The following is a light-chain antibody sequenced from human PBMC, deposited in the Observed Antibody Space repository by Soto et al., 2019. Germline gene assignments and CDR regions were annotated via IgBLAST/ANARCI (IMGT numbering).Light chain of an antibody. CDR3: QQYSSYPGQWA. Sequence: DIQMTQSPSTLSASVGDRVTITCRASESISTWLAWYQQKPGKAPRLLIYKASNLESGVPSRFSGSGSGTEFSLTINSLQPDDFASYYCQQYSSYPGQWAFGQGTKVEIK. CDR1: ESISTW. J-gene: IGKJ1*01. CDR2: KAS. V-gene: IGKV1-5*03.